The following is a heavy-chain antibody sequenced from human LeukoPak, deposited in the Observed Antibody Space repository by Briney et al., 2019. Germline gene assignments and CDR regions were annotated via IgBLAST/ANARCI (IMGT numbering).Heavy chain of an antibody. CDR1: GFTFSTYW. Sequence: PGGSLRLSCVASGFTFSTYWMHWVRQAPGKGLLWVSRINGDGSSTNYADSVKGRFTIYRDNAKNTLYRKMNSLRAEYTAVYYCARASTTVPNLLDNWGEGTLVTVSS. CDR3: ARASTTVPNLLDN. D-gene: IGHD4-17*01. V-gene: IGHV3-74*01. J-gene: IGHJ4*02. CDR2: INGDGSST.